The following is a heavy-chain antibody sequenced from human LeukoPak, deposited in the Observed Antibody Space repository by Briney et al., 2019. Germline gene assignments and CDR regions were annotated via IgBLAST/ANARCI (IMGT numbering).Heavy chain of an antibody. J-gene: IGHJ4*02. CDR1: GGSISSGSYY. Sequence: SQTLSLTCTVSGGSISSGSYYWSWIRQPAGKGLEWIGRIYTSGSTNYNPSLKSRVTISVDTSKNQFSLKLSSATAADTAVYYCARLDGGNAGLDYWGQGTLVTVSS. CDR2: IYTSGST. D-gene: IGHD4-23*01. V-gene: IGHV4-61*02. CDR3: ARLDGGNAGLDY.